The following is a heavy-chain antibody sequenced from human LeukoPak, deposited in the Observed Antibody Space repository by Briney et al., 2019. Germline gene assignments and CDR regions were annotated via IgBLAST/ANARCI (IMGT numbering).Heavy chain of an antibody. CDR2: INPNSGGT. CDR1: GYTFTGYY. V-gene: IGHV1-2*02. CDR3: ARGPFSSGWDY. J-gene: IGHJ4*02. D-gene: IGHD6-19*01. Sequence: ASVKVSCKASGYTFTGYYTHWVRQAPGQGLEWMGWINPNSGGTKYAQKFQGRVTMTRDTSISTAYMELTRLRSDDTAVYYCARGPFSSGWDYWGQGTLVTVSS.